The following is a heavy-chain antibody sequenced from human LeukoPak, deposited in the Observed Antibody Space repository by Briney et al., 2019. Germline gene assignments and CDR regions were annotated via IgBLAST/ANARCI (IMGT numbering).Heavy chain of an antibody. CDR1: RFTFSDYY. J-gene: IGHJ1*01. CDR2: ISSSGSTI. V-gene: IGHV3-11*04. D-gene: IGHD2-2*01. Sequence: GGSLRLSCAASRFTFSDYYMSWIRQAPGKGLEWVSYISSSGSTIYYADSVKGRFTISRDNAKNSLYLQMNSLRAEDTAVYNCATYSSSNGREFQYWGQGTLVTVSS. CDR3: ATYSSSNGREFQY.